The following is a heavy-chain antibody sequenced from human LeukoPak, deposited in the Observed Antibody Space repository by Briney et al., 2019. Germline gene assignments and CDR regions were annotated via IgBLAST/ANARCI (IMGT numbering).Heavy chain of an antibody. CDR2: IYYSGST. J-gene: IGHJ4*02. CDR1: CGSISSGVYY. D-gene: IGHD3-10*01. Sequence: SETLALTLTVSCGSISSGVYYWSWIRPPPGNGLEWIEYIYYSGSTYYNPSLKSRVTISVDTPKNQFSLKLSSVTAADTAVYYCARGTRYYYGSGSYYYFDYWGQGTLVTVSS. CDR3: ARGTRYYYGSGSYYYFDY. V-gene: IGHV4-30-4*01.